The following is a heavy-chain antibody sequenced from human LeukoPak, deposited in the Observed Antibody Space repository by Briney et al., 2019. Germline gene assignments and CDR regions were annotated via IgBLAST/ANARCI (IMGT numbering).Heavy chain of an antibody. J-gene: IGHJ4*02. CDR2: ISGRGGST. Sequence: GGSLRLSCAASGFNFSSYAMNWVRQTPRKGLEWISVISGRGGSTYYADSVKGRLTISRDKSKNTLYLQMNSLRAEDTAVYYCAKSSIAVPGTTLDYWGQGTLVTVSS. CDR3: AKSSIAVPGTTLDY. D-gene: IGHD6-19*01. CDR1: GFNFSSYA. V-gene: IGHV3-23*01.